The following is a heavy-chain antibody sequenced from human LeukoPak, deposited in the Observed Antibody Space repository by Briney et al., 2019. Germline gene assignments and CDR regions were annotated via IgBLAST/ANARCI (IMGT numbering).Heavy chain of an antibody. CDR1: GDSISSSNSY. CDR2: MWFGATT. J-gene: IGHJ4*02. Sequence: SETLSLTCTVSGDSISSSNSYWGWIRQPPGKGLEWIGSMWFGATTSYDPSLKSRVTISIGPSKNQFSLKLSSVTAADTALYYCARGRRGSYFQDFWGQGTLVTVSS. CDR3: ARGRRGSYFQDF. V-gene: IGHV4-39*07. D-gene: IGHD1-26*01.